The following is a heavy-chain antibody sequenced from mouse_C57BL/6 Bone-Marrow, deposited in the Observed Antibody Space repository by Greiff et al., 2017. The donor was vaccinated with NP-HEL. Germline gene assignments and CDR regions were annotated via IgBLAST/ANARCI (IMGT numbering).Heavy chain of an antibody. V-gene: IGHV1-61*01. CDR1: GYTFTSYW. Sequence: QVQLQQPGAELVRPGSSVKLSCKASGYTFTSYWMDWVKQRPGQGLEWIGNIYPSDSETHYNQKFKDKATLTVDKSSSTAYMQLSSLTSEDSAVYYCARTQLLRYLYYAMDYWGQGTSVTVSS. CDR3: ARTQLLRYLYYAMDY. CDR2: IYPSDSET. D-gene: IGHD1-1*01. J-gene: IGHJ4*01.